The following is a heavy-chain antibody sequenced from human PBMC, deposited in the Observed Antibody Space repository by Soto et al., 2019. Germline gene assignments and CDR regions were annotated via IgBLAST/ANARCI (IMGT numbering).Heavy chain of an antibody. Sequence: QVQLVESGGGVVQPGRSLRRSCAASGLTFSSYGMHWVRQAPGKGLEWVAVISYDGSNKYYADSVKGRFTISRDNSKNTLYLQMNSLRAEDTAVYYCAKDVLRFLEWLAFYGMDVWGQGTTVTVSS. D-gene: IGHD3-3*01. V-gene: IGHV3-30*18. J-gene: IGHJ6*02. CDR3: AKDVLRFLEWLAFYGMDV. CDR1: GLTFSSYG. CDR2: ISYDGSNK.